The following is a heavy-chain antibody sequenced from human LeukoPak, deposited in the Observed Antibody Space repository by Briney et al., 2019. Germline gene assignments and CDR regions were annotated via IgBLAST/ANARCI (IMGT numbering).Heavy chain of an antibody. V-gene: IGHV4-59*01. J-gene: IGHJ4*02. CDR1: GGSISSYY. Sequence: SETLSLTCTVSGGSISSYYWSWIRQPPGKGLEWIGYIYYSGSTNYNPSLKSRVTISVDTSKNQFSLKPSSVTAADTAVYYCAGGLGILSDWGQGTLVTVSS. D-gene: IGHD6-13*01. CDR2: IYYSGST. CDR3: AGGLGILSD.